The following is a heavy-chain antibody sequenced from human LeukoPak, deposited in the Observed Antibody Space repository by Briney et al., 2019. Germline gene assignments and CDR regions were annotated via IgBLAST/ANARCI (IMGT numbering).Heavy chain of an antibody. CDR3: ARQGSYSSSWYNIDY. J-gene: IGHJ4*02. CDR1: GYNFTNYW. V-gene: IGHV5-51*01. Sequence: GESLKISCKGSGYNFTNYWIGWVRQMPGKGLEWVGMIYPDDSDTRYSPSFQGQVTISAGKSINTACLQWGSLKASDTAMYYCARQGSYSSSWYNIDYWGQGTPVTVSS. D-gene: IGHD6-13*01. CDR2: IYPDDSDT.